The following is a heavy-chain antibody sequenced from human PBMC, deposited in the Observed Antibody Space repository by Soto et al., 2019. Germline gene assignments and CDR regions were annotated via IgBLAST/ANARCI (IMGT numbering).Heavy chain of an antibody. D-gene: IGHD6-13*01. CDR3: AGEKAAAGKKLYYFDY. Sequence: QVQLVQSGAEVKKPGSSVKVSCKASGGTFSSYAISWVRRAPGQGLEWMGGIIPIFGTANYAQKFQGRVTITADESTSTAYMELSSLRSEDTAVYYCAGEKAAAGKKLYYFDYWGQGTLVTVSS. CDR1: GGTFSSYA. V-gene: IGHV1-69*01. CDR2: IIPIFGTA. J-gene: IGHJ4*02.